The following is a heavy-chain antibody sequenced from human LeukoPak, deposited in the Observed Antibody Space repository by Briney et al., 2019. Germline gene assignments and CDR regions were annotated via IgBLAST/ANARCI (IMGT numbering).Heavy chain of an antibody. J-gene: IGHJ4*02. Sequence: PGGSLRLSCAASGFPLRIYAMSWVRQAPGEGLQWVSSIGAKVPDTNYADSVRGRFTISRDNSKNTLYLQMNSLRAEDTAIYYCVRYTTTFADWGQGTLVTVSS. CDR3: VRYTTTFAD. CDR2: IGAKVPDT. CDR1: GFPLRIYA. V-gene: IGHV3-23*01. D-gene: IGHD5-18*01.